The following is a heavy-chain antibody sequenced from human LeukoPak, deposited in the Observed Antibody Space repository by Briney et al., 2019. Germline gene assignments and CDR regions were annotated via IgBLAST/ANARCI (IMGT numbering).Heavy chain of an antibody. J-gene: IGHJ5*02. V-gene: IGHV1-2*02. D-gene: IGHD5-18*01. CDR2: INPKSGVT. CDR1: GYTCIDFH. CDR3: ARERPDTVMMMGRFDP. Sequence: ASVKVSCKASGYTCIDFHMHWVRRAPGQGLEWMGWINPKSGVTNYAQKFQGRVTLTRDTSISTAYMDLSRLTSNDTAVYYCARERPDTVMMMGRFDPWGQGTQVTVSS.